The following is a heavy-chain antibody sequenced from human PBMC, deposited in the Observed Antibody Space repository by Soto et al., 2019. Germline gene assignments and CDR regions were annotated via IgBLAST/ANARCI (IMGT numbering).Heavy chain of an antibody. Sequence: EVQLLESGGGLVQPGGSLRLSCAASGFTFSSYAMSWVRQAPGKGLEWVSAISGSGGSTYYADSVKSRFTIPRDNSKNTLYLQMNSLRAEDTAVYYCAKDPGITMIVVVTNFDYWGQGTLVTVSS. CDR3: AKDPGITMIVVVTNFDY. D-gene: IGHD3-22*01. CDR1: GFTFSSYA. J-gene: IGHJ4*02. V-gene: IGHV3-23*01. CDR2: ISGSGGST.